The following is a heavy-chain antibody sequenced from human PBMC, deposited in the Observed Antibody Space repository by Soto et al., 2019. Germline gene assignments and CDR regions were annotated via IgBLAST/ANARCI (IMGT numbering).Heavy chain of an antibody. J-gene: IGHJ4*02. CDR3: ARGRSGDY. CDR2: ISAHNGNT. CDR1: GYTFTSYG. V-gene: IGHV1-18*01. Sequence: QVHLVQSGAEVKKPGASVKVSCKASGYTFTSYGITWVRQAPGQGLEWMGWISAHNGNTDYAQKLQGRVIVTRDTSTSTAYMELRSLRSEDTVVDDCARGRSGDYGGQGALVTVSS.